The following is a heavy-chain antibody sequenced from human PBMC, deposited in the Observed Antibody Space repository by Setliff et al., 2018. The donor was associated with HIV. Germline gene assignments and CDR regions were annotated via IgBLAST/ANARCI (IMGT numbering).Heavy chain of an antibody. CDR2: IRNDGGTT. Sequence: GGSLRLSCAASGFTFSSYGVHWVRQAPGKGLEWVAFIRNDGGTTDYAAPVKGRFTISRDDSKNTLYLQMNSLKTEDTAVYYCTTRTLQDYWGQGTLVTVSS. CDR3: TTRTLQDY. J-gene: IGHJ4*02. CDR1: GFTFSSYG. V-gene: IGHV3-15*01. D-gene: IGHD4-4*01.